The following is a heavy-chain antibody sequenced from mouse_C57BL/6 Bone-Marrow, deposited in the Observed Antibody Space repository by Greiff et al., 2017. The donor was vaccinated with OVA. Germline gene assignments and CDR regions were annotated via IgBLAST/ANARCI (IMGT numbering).Heavy chain of an antibody. CDR2: LYPGSGNT. V-gene: IGHV1-76*01. Sequence: VQLQESGAELVRPGASVKLSCKASGYTFTDYYINWVKQRPGQGLEWIARLYPGSGNTYYNEKFKGKATLTAEKSSSTAYMQLSSLTAADSAVYFCASLGYGSSYYYFDYWGQGTTLTVSS. CDR3: ASLGYGSSYYYFDY. J-gene: IGHJ2*01. D-gene: IGHD1-1*01. CDR1: GYTFTDYY.